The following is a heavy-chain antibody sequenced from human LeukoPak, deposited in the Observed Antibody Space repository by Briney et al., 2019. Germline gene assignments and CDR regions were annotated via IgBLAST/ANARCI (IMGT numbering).Heavy chain of an antibody. V-gene: IGHV3-33*08. D-gene: IGHD1-26*01. CDR1: GFTFSSCA. Sequence: GVSLRLSCAASGFTFSSCAMSWVRQAPGKGLEWVAVIWYDGSNKYYADSVKGRFTISRNNSKNTLYLQMNSLRAEDTAVYYCARYSGSYYDDAFDIWGQGTMVTVSS. CDR3: ARYSGSYYDDAFDI. CDR2: IWYDGSNK. J-gene: IGHJ3*02.